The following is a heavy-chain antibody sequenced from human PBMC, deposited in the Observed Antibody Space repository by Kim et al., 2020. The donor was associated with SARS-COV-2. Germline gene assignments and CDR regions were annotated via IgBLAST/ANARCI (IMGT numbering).Heavy chain of an antibody. CDR1: GFTFSSYS. D-gene: IGHD3-22*01. J-gene: IGHJ4*02. CDR2: ISSSSSYI. Sequence: GGSLRLSCAASGFTFSSYSMNWVRQAPGKGLEWVSSISSSSSYIYYADSVKGRFTISRDNAKNSLYLQMNSLRAEDTAVYYCARVSSVWAENYYDTPYYFDYWGQGTLVTVSS. CDR3: ARVSSVWAENYYDTPYYFDY. V-gene: IGHV3-21*01.